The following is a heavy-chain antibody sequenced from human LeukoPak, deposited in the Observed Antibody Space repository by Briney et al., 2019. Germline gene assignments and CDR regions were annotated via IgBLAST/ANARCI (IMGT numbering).Heavy chain of an antibody. J-gene: IGHJ4*02. Sequence: GGSLRLSCAASGFTFSSYAMSWVRQAPGKGLEWVSYISRSGSTIYYADSVKGRFTISRDNAKNSLYLQIDSLRAEDSAVYYCARGTTGPVYEGYFDYWGQGTLVTVPS. CDR3: ARGTTGPVYEGYFDY. V-gene: IGHV3-48*04. CDR1: GFTFSSYA. CDR2: ISRSGSTI. D-gene: IGHD1-1*01.